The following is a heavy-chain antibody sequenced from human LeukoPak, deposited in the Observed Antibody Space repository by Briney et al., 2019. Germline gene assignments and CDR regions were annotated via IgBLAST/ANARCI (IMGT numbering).Heavy chain of an antibody. D-gene: IGHD4-17*01. CDR1: GFTFSSYS. Sequence: GGSLRLSCAASGFTFSSYSMNWVRQAPGKGLEWVSSISSSSSYIYYADSVKGRFTISRDNAKNSLYLQMNSLRAEDTAVYYCARGYGDYDEYYFDYWDQGTLVTVSS. CDR2: ISSSSSYI. CDR3: ARGYGDYDEYYFDY. V-gene: IGHV3-21*01. J-gene: IGHJ4*02.